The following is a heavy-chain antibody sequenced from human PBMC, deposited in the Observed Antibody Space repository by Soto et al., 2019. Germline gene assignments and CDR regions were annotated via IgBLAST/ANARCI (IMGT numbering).Heavy chain of an antibody. CDR2: ISSSTSHT. D-gene: IGHD6-13*01. J-gene: IGHJ4*02. CDR3: ARGRGAAADYFDF. Sequence: PGGSLRLSCAASGFTFDDYAMTWIRQAPGKGLEWVSYISSSTSHTNYADSVKGRFTISRDNAKNSLFLQMNSLRAEDTAVYYCARGRGAAADYFDFWGQGTLVTVSS. V-gene: IGHV3-11*05. CDR1: GFTFDDYA.